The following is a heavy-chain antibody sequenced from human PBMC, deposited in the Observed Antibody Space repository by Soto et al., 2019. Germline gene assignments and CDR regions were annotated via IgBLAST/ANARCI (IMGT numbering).Heavy chain of an antibody. J-gene: IGHJ3*01. CDR1: GFTFSSYW. Sequence: GGSLRLSCAASGFTFSSYWMSWVRQAPGKGPEWVANIKEDGSEKYYADSVKGRFSISRDNSKTSLYLQMNSLRAEDTAVYYCAGRSAHHLWGQGTMVTVSS. CDR3: AGRSAHHL. CDR2: IKEDGSEK. V-gene: IGHV3-7*01.